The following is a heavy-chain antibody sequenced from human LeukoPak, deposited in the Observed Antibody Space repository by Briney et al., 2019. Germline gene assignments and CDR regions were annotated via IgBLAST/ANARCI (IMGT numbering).Heavy chain of an antibody. CDR2: FDPEDGET. CDR1: GYTLTELS. V-gene: IGHV1-24*01. CDR3: ATVSLFDSSSWYVGSYYYYGMDV. D-gene: IGHD6-13*01. Sequence: ASVKVSCKVSGYTLTELSMHWVRQAPGKGLEWMGGFDPEDGETIYAQKFQGRVTMTEDTSTDTAYMELSSLRSVDTAVYYCATVSLFDSSSWYVGSYYYYGMDVWGQGTTVTVSS. J-gene: IGHJ6*02.